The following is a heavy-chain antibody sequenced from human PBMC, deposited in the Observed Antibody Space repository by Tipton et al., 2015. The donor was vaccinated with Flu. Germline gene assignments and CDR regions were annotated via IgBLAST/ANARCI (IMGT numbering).Heavy chain of an antibody. Sequence: SLRLSCAASGFTFSSSAMSWVRQDPGKGLGWVSAISGSGGRTYYADSVKGRFTISRDNSKNTLYLQMNSLRAEDTAVYYCAKDHPWIDYWGQGTLVTVSS. D-gene: IGHD5-12*01. CDR2: ISGSGGRT. V-gene: IGHV3-23*01. J-gene: IGHJ4*02. CDR3: AKDHPWIDY. CDR1: GFTFSSSA.